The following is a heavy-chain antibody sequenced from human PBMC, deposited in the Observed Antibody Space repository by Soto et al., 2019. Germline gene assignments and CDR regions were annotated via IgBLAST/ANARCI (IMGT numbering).Heavy chain of an antibody. CDR3: ARHRYCSSTSCYGRLNWFEP. CDR1: GYSFTSYW. J-gene: IGHJ5*02. CDR2: IYPGDSDT. Sequence: GESLKISCKGSGYSFTSYWIGWARQMPGKGLEWMGIIYPGDSDTRYSPSFQCQVTISADKSISTAYLQWSSLKASDTAMYYCARHRYCSSTSCYGRLNWFEPWRQGTLVTVSS. V-gene: IGHV5-51*01. D-gene: IGHD2-2*01.